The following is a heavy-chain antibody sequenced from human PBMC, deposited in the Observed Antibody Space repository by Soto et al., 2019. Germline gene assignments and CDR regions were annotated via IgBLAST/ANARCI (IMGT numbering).Heavy chain of an antibody. CDR1: GGTFSGYV. Sequence: QLVQSGSEVKKPGSSVKVSCQASGGTFSGYVVTWVRQAPGQGLEWMGEFVPLFGTTHYAQRFSCRITITAEASTSTAYMELRTLRSYDTAVYYCATHGLGVSSPPYFDNWGQGTLVTVSS. CDR3: ATHGLGVSSPPYFDN. V-gene: IGHV1-69*01. J-gene: IGHJ4*02. CDR2: FVPLFGTT. D-gene: IGHD3-16*01.